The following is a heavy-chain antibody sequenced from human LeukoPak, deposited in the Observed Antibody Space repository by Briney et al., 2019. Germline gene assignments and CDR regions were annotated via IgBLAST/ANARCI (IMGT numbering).Heavy chain of an antibody. J-gene: IGHJ4*02. D-gene: IGHD6-13*01. Sequence: PSETLSLTCAVYGGSFSGYYWSWIRQPPGKGLEWIGEINHSGSTNYNPSLKSRVTISVDTSKNQFSLKLSSVTAADTAVYYCARQGGNIAAAGIDYWGQGTLVTVSS. CDR3: ARQGGNIAAAGIDY. CDR1: GGSFSGYY. V-gene: IGHV4-34*01. CDR2: INHSGST.